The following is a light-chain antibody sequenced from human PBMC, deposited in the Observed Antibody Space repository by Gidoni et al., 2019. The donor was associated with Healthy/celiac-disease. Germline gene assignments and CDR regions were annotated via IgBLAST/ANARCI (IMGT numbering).Light chain of an antibody. Sequence: AALTQPASVSECPGQSITISCTGTSSDVGSYNLVSWYQQHPGKAPKLRIYEGRKRPSGVSHRFSGSTSGNTASLTISGLQAEDEADYYCCSYAGTVVFGGGTSLTVL. CDR3: CSYAGTVV. V-gene: IGLV2-23*01. J-gene: IGLJ2*01. CDR1: SSDVGSYNL. CDR2: EGR.